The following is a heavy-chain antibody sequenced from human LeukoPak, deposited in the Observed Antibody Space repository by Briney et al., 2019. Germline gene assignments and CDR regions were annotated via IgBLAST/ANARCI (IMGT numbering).Heavy chain of an antibody. CDR1: GFTFSSYW. V-gene: IGHV3-7*01. D-gene: IGHD6-19*01. CDR3: GTSTGYSSGWCDY. J-gene: IGHJ4*02. CDR2: IKQDGSEK. Sequence: PGGSLRLSCAASGFTFSSYWMSWVRQAPGKGLEWVANIKQDGSEKYYVDSVMGRFTISRDNANNALYLQMDSLRAEDTAVYYCGTSTGYSSGWCDYWGQGTLVAVSS.